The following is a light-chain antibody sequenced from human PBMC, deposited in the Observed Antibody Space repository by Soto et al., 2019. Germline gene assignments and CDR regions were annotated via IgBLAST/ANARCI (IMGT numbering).Light chain of an antibody. CDR2: DAS. V-gene: IGKV1-33*01. Sequence: DIQITQSPSSLSASVGDRVTITCQASQDISNNLNWYQQKPGKAPNLLIFDASNLEIGVPSRFSGGGSGTTFTLTISGLQPEDVSTYYCQQFDYLPWTFGQGTKVEIK. CDR3: QQFDYLPWT. CDR1: QDISNN. J-gene: IGKJ1*01.